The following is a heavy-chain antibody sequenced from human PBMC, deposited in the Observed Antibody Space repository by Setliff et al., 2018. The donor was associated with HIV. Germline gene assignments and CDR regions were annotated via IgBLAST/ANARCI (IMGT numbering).Heavy chain of an antibody. CDR3: ARELYSTGKSLDF. CDR2: ISSDGGTI. V-gene: IGHV3-48*01. J-gene: IGHJ4*02. CDR1: GFIFSTYS. D-gene: IGHD6-19*01. Sequence: PGGSLRLSCAASGFIFSTYSMNWVRQAPGKGLEWVAYISSDGGTIYYADSVKGRFTISRDNAKNSLSLQMNSLRAEDTAVYYCARELYSTGKSLDFWGQGTLVTVPQ.